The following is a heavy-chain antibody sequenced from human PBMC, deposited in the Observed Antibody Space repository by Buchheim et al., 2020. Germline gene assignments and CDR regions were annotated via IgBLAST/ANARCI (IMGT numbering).Heavy chain of an antibody. D-gene: IGHD2-21*02. Sequence: EVQLVESGGGLVQPGRSLRLSCTASGFTFGDYAMSWVRQAPGKGLEWVGFIRSKAYGGTTEYAASVKGRFTISRDDSSSIAYLQMNSLKTEDTAVYYCTRDIVVVTPQKILSAGGFDYWGQGTL. CDR1: GFTFGDYA. J-gene: IGHJ4*02. CDR3: TRDIVVVTPQKILSAGGFDY. CDR2: IRSKAYGGTT. V-gene: IGHV3-49*04.